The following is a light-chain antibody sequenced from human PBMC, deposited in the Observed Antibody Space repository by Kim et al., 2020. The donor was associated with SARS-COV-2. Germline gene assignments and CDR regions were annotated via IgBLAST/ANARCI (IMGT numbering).Light chain of an antibody. J-gene: IGKJ2*01. CDR1: QSLLYSSNSKNY. V-gene: IGKV4-1*01. CDR3: QQYYTTPYT. Sequence: IVMTQSPDSLAVSLGKRATFSCTSSQSLLYSSNSKNYLAWYQQKPGQPPKLLLYWASTRESGVPGRFSGSGSGTDFTLTISSLQAEDVAVYYCQQYYTTPYTFGQGTKLEI. CDR2: WAS.